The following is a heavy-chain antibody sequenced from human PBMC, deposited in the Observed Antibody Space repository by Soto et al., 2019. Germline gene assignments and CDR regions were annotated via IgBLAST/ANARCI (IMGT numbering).Heavy chain of an antibody. Sequence: ASVKVSCKSSGYTFSSYGVSWVRQAPGQGLEWLGWISTYTGNTKHAQKFQDRVTLTTEASTSTAYMELRNLRSDDTAVYYCVRDSRTNDRCYTHHFDVWGQGTRVTVSS. CDR1: GYTFSSYG. J-gene: IGHJ6*02. D-gene: IGHD2-8*01. CDR3: VRDSRTNDRCYTHHFDV. CDR2: ISTYTGNT. V-gene: IGHV1-18*04.